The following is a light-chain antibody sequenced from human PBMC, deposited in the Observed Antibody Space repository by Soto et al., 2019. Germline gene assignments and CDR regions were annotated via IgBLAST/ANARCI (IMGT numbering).Light chain of an antibody. V-gene: IGLV2-14*01. CDR3: SSYTSSSTHVV. CDR2: EVS. Sequence: QSALTQPASVSGSPGQAITISCTGTSSDVGGYNYVSWYQQHPRKAPKLMIYEVSNRPSGVSNRFSGSKSGNTASLTISGLQAEDEADYYCSSYTSSSTHVVFGGGTQLTVL. CDR1: SSDVGGYNY. J-gene: IGLJ2*01.